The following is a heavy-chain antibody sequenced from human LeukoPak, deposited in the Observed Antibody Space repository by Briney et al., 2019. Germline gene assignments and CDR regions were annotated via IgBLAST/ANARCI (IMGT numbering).Heavy chain of an antibody. D-gene: IGHD4-11*01. Sequence: SETLSLTCTVSGGSISSSSYYWGWIRQPPGKGLEWIGSIYYSGSTYYNPSLKSRVTISVDTSKNQFSLKLNSVTAADTAVYYCAREIPVTTFWSRNYMDVWGKGTTVTVSS. J-gene: IGHJ6*03. CDR3: AREIPVTTFWSRNYMDV. V-gene: IGHV4-39*07. CDR1: GGSISSSSYY. CDR2: IYYSGST.